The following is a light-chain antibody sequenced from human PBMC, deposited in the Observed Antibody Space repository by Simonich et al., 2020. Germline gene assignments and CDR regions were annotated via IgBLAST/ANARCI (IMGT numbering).Light chain of an antibody. Sequence: QSALTQPASVSGSPGQSITLSCTGTSSDVGSYNLVSWYQQHPGKAPKLMIYECSKRPSGVSNRFSGSKSGNTASLTISGLQAEDEADYYCCSYAGSSTWVFGGGTKLTVL. CDR2: ECS. CDR1: SSDVGSYNL. CDR3: CSYAGSSTWV. V-gene: IGLV2-23*01. J-gene: IGLJ3*02.